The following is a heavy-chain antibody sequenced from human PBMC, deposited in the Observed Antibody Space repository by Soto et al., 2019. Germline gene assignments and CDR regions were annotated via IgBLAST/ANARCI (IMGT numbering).Heavy chain of an antibody. Sequence: GGSLRLSCAASGFTFSSYAMSWVRQAPGKGLEWVSAISGSGGSTYYADSVKGRFTISRDNSKNTLYLQMNSLRAEDTAVYYCAKDAPGPADCSSTSCSFDYWGQGTLVTVSS. CDR2: ISGSGGST. J-gene: IGHJ4*02. V-gene: IGHV3-23*01. D-gene: IGHD2-2*01. CDR3: AKDAPGPADCSSTSCSFDY. CDR1: GFTFSSYA.